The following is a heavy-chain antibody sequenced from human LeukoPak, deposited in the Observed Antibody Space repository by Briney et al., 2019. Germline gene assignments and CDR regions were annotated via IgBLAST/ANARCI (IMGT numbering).Heavy chain of an antibody. CDR2: ISGGSTNI. CDR1: GFTLSSYG. Sequence: PGGSLRLSCAASGFTLSSYGMHWVRQAPGKGLEWVSYISGGSTNIHYADSVKGRFTISRDNAKNSLYLQMSSLRDEDTAVYYCARDWSWHFDYWGQGTLVTVSS. CDR3: ARDWSWHFDY. D-gene: IGHD1-26*01. J-gene: IGHJ4*02. V-gene: IGHV3-48*02.